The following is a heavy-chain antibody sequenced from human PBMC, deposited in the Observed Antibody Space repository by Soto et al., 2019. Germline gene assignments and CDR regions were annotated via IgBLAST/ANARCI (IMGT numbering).Heavy chain of an antibody. CDR1: GFTFSSYG. J-gene: IGHJ6*02. CDR2: ISYDGSNK. Sequence: QVQLVESGGGVVQPGRSLRLSCAASGFTFSSYGMHWVRQAPGKGLEWVAVISYDGSNKYYADSVKGRFTISRDNSKNTLYLHMNSLRAEDTAVYYCARQWLDYGMDVWGQGTTVTVSS. CDR3: ARQWLDYGMDV. D-gene: IGHD6-19*01. V-gene: IGHV3-30*03.